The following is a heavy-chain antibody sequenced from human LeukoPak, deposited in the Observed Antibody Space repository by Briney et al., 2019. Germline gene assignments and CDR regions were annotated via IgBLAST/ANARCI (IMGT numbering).Heavy chain of an antibody. J-gene: IGHJ3*02. V-gene: IGHV4-39*01. CDR3: ARPEITMLSAFDI. D-gene: IGHD3-10*01. Sequence: SETLSLTCTVSGGSISSSSYYWGWIRQPPGKGLEWIGSIYYSGSTYYNPSLKGRVTISVDTSKNQFSLKLSSVTAADTAVYYCARPEITMLSAFDIWGQGTMVTVSS. CDR2: IYYSGST. CDR1: GGSISSSSYY.